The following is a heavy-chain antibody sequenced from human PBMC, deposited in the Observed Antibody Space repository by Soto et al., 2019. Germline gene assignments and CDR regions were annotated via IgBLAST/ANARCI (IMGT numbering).Heavy chain of an antibody. D-gene: IGHD3-22*01. J-gene: IGHJ4*02. Sequence: SWVRQAPGKGLEWVANIKQDGSEKYYVDSVKGRFTISRDNAKNSLYLQMNSLRAEDTAMYYCATRPGNYYDSSGPFDYWGQGTLVTVS. CDR2: IKQDGSEK. CDR3: ATRPGNYYDSSGPFDY. V-gene: IGHV3-7*01.